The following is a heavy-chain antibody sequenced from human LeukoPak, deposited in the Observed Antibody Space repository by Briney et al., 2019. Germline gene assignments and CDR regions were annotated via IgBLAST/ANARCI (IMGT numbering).Heavy chain of an antibody. CDR1: GGTFSSYA. D-gene: IGHD2-2*01. Sequence: SVKVSCKASGGTFSSYAISWVRQAPGQGLEWMGGIIPIFGTANYAQKFQGRVTITAVESTSTAYMELRSLRSEDTAVYYCARDTLVVPAAISGRYYYYGMDVWGKGTTVTVSS. J-gene: IGHJ6*04. V-gene: IGHV1-69*13. CDR3: ARDTLVVPAAISGRYYYYGMDV. CDR2: IIPIFGTA.